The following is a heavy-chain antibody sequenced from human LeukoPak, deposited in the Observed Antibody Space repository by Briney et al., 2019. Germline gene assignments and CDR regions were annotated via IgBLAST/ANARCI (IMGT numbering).Heavy chain of an antibody. V-gene: IGHV1-69*13. CDR3: ARARLRGATLTH. Sequence: SVKVSCKASGGTFSSYAISWVRQAPGQGLEWMGGIIPIFGTANYAQKFQGRVTITADESTSTAYMELSSLRSEDTAVYYCARARLRGATLTHWGQGTLVTVSS. J-gene: IGHJ4*02. D-gene: IGHD3-10*01. CDR2: IIPIFGTA. CDR1: GGTFSSYA.